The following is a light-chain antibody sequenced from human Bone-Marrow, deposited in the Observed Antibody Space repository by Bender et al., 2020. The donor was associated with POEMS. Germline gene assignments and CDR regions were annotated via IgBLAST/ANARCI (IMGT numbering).Light chain of an antibody. CDR2: GND. Sequence: QSVLTQPPSASGAPGQRVTISCSGSSSNIGGNAVNWWQQLPGTAPKLLIYGNDHRPSGVPDRFSGSKSGTSASLATSGLQTVSETVYFCSAWKGILNGWVFGGGTELTVL. V-gene: IGLV1-44*01. J-gene: IGLJ3*02. CDR1: SSNIGGNA. CDR3: SAWKGILNGWV.